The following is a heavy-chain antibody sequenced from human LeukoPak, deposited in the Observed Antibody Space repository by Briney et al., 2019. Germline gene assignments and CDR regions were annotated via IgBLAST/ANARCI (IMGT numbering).Heavy chain of an antibody. Sequence: GGSLRLSCAASGFIVSSNYMSWVRQAPGKGLEWVSVIYSGGATYYADPAKGRFTISRDNSKNMLYLQMNSLRAEDTAVYYCARGWAVVPSGGMDVWGQGTTVTVSS. CDR3: ARGWAVVPSGGMDV. D-gene: IGHD3-22*01. CDR2: IYSGGAT. J-gene: IGHJ6*02. V-gene: IGHV3-53*01. CDR1: GFIVSSNY.